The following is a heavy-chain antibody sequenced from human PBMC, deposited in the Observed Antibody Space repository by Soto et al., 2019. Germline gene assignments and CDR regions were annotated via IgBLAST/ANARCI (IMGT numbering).Heavy chain of an antibody. V-gene: IGHV3-30-3*01. J-gene: IGHJ4*02. CDR1: GFTFSSYA. CDR2: ISYDGSNK. CDR3: ARDKDIVVVPAAPYYFDY. D-gene: IGHD2-2*01. Sequence: GGSLRLSCAASGFTFSSYAMHWVRQAPGKGLEWVAVISYDGSNKYYADSVKGRFTISRDNSKNTLYLQMNSLRAEDTAVYYCARDKDIVVVPAAPYYFDYWGQGTLVTVSS.